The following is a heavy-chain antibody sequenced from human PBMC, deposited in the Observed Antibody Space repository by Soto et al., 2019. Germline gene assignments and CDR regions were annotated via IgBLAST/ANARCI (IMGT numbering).Heavy chain of an antibody. J-gene: IGHJ4*02. CDR1: GFTFSDYY. V-gene: IGHV3-11*06. D-gene: IGHD1-1*01. CDR2: SSNSGTFS. Sequence: GGSLRLSCEVSGFTFSDYYISWIRQAPWKGLEWISYSSNSGTFSRYADSVKGRFSISRDNTKNLLYLQMNSLRAEDTAVYYCARSGDNYNRLDYWGQGTPVAVSS. CDR3: ARSGDNYNRLDY.